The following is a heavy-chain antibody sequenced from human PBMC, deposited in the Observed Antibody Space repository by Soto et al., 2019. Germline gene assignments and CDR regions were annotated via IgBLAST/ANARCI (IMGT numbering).Heavy chain of an antibody. CDR2: ISPSTSHI. V-gene: IGHV3-21*01. D-gene: IGHD2-15*01. J-gene: IGHJ6*02. CDR1: GFTFSSCT. CDR3: SGCSGGACHQNYGMDV. Sequence: EVHLVESGGGLVKPGGSLRLSCAVSGFTFSSCTMNWFCQAPGKGLEWVSSISPSTSHIYYADSVKGRFTISRDNAKNSLFLQMNSLRAEDTAVYYCSGCSGGACHQNYGMDVWGQGTTVTVSS.